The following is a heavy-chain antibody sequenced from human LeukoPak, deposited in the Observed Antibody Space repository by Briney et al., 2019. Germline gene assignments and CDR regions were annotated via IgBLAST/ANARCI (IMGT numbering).Heavy chain of an antibody. CDR2: IKSDGSST. CDR1: GFTFSRYW. Sequence: PGGPLRLSCAASGFTFSRYWMHWVRQAPGKGLVWVSRIKSDGSSTSYADSVKGRFTISRDNAKNTLYLQMKSLRAEDTAVYYCAREEMATIDYWGQGTLVTVSS. CDR3: AREEMATIDY. V-gene: IGHV3-74*01. J-gene: IGHJ4*02. D-gene: IGHD5-24*01.